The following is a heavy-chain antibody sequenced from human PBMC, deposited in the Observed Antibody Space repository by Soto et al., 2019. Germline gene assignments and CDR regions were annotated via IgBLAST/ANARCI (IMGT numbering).Heavy chain of an antibody. CDR2: IIPMFGSP. Sequence: QVQLVQSGAEVKKAGSSVKVSCKTSGGTLSTNAISWVRQAPGQGLEWMGAIIPMFGSPKYAQKFQRRVTITADNPTSTIYMEMISLTSADPAVYYCARGGFVAGLYNALDAWGQGTTVAASS. CDR1: GGTLSTNA. V-gene: IGHV1-69*06. D-gene: IGHD6-19*01. J-gene: IGHJ6*02. CDR3: ARGGFVAGLYNALDA.